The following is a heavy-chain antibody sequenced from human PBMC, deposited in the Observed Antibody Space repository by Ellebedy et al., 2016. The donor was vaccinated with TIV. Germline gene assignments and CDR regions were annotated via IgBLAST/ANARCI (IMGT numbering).Heavy chain of an antibody. CDR3: ARDYYGSGSPNDY. CDR1: GFTFSSYA. CDR2: IKQDGSEK. J-gene: IGHJ4*02. D-gene: IGHD3-10*01. Sequence: GESLKISXAASGFTFSSYAMSWVRQAPGKGLEWVANIKQDGSEKYYVDSVKGRFTISRDNAKNSLYLQMNSLRAEDTAVYYCARDYYGSGSPNDYWGQGTLVTVSS. V-gene: IGHV3-7*01.